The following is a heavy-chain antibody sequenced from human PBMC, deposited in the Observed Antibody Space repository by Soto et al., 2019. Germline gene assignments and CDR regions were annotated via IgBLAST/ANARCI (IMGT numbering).Heavy chain of an antibody. CDR3: ASTNYDSSGYYHYFDY. CDR2: IIPIFGTA. J-gene: IGHJ4*02. D-gene: IGHD3-22*01. V-gene: IGHV1-69*13. CDR1: GGTFSSYA. Sequence: GASVKVSCKASGGTFSSYAISWVRQAPGQGLEWMGGIIPIFGTANYAQKFQGRVTITADESTSTAYMELSSLRSEDTAVYYCASTNYDSSGYYHYFDYWGQGTLVTVSS.